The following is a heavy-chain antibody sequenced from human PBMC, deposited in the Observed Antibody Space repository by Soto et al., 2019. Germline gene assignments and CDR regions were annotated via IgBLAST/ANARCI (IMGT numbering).Heavy chain of an antibody. CDR3: ASHTTAAAGTSDY. J-gene: IGHJ4*02. Sequence: PSETLCLTCAVSGGSFSACYWRGIRQPPGKWLEWIGEINHSGSTNYNPSPNSRVTRSLDTSKNQFSLKLSSVTAADTAVYYCASHTTAAAGTSDYWSQGTLVTIS. CDR2: INHSGST. D-gene: IGHD6-13*01. V-gene: IGHV4-34*01. CDR1: GGSFSACY.